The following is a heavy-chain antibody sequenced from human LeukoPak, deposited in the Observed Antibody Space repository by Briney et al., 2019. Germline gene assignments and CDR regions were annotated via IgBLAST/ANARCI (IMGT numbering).Heavy chain of an antibody. CDR1: GFTFSSYA. V-gene: IGHV3-23*01. D-gene: IGHD3-9*01. Sequence: GGSLRLSCAASGFTFSSYAMSWVRQAPGKGLEWVSAISGSGGSTYYADSVKGRFTISRDNYKNKLYLQMNSLRAEDTAVYYCAKVPNLRYSACDYYYYGMDVWGQGTTVTVSS. CDR3: AKVPNLRYSACDYYYYGMDV. J-gene: IGHJ6*02. CDR2: ISGSGGST.